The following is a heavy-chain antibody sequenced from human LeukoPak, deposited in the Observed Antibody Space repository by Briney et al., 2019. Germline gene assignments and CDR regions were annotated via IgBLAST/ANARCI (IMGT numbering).Heavy chain of an antibody. V-gene: IGHV3-23*01. CDR2: ISGSGGST. CDR3: ARAEYYDYVWGSYRYDASDY. Sequence: PGGSLRLSCAASGFTFSSYAMSWVRQAPGKGLEWVSAISGSGGSTYYADSVKGRFTISRDNSKNTLYLQMNSLRAEDTAVYYCARAEYYDYVWGSYRYDASDYWGQGTLVTVSS. J-gene: IGHJ4*02. D-gene: IGHD3-16*02. CDR1: GFTFSSYA.